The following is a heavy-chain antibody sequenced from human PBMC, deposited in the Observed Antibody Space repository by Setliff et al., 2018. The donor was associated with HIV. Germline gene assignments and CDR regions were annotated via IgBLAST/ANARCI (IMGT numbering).Heavy chain of an antibody. V-gene: IGHV4-38-2*02. CDR3: AHNHLAVAGSHYFDY. Sequence: SETLSLTCTVSGFSITRSYYWGWMRQPPGKGLEWIGSIHHDGTTHYNPSLKSRVTLSVDTSKNQFSLNLSSVTAADTATYYCAHNHLAVAGSHYFDYWGQGTLVTVSS. CDR1: GFSITRSYY. D-gene: IGHD6-19*01. J-gene: IGHJ4*02. CDR2: IHHDGTT.